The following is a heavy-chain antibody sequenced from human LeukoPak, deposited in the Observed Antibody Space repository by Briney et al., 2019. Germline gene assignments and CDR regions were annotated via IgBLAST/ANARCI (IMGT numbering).Heavy chain of an antibody. D-gene: IGHD2-2*01. J-gene: IGHJ6*03. V-gene: IGHV1-8*01. Sequence: GASVKVSCKASGYTFTSYDINWVRQATGQGLEWMGWMNPNSGNTGYAQKFQGRVTMTRNTSISTAYMELSSLRSEDTAVYYCARGGDVVVPAASPPYYYYYYMDVWGKGTTVTISS. CDR3: ARGGDVVVPAASPPYYYYYYMDV. CDR2: MNPNSGNT. CDR1: GYTFTSYD.